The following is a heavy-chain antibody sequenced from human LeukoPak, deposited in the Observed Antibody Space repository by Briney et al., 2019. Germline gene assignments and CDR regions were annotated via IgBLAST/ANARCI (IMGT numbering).Heavy chain of an antibody. CDR2: IKSKTDGGTT. D-gene: IGHD6-19*01. J-gene: IGHJ4*02. Sequence: GGSLRLSCAASGFTFSNAWMSWVRQAPGKGLEWVGRIKSKTDGGTTDYAAPVKGRFTISRDDSKNTLYLQMNSLKTEDTAVYYCTTDRGGWYYFDYWGQGTLVTVSP. CDR1: GFTFSNAW. V-gene: IGHV3-15*01. CDR3: TTDRGGWYYFDY.